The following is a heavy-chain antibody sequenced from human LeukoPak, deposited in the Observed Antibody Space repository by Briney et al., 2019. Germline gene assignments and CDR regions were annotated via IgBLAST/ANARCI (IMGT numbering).Heavy chain of an antibody. CDR3: ARDRPDGSGPFDAFDI. D-gene: IGHD3-22*01. CDR1: GFTFSSYS. J-gene: IGHJ3*02. CDR2: ISSSSSTR. V-gene: IGHV3-48*02. Sequence: GGSLRLSCAVFGFTFSSYSMNWVRQAPGKGLEWVSYISSSSSTRYYADSVKGRFTISRDNAKNSLYLQMNSLRDEDTAVYYCARDRPDGSGPFDAFDIWGQGTMVTVSS.